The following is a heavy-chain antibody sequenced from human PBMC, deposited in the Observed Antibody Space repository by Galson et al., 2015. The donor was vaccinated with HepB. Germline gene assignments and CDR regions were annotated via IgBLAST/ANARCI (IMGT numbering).Heavy chain of an antibody. D-gene: IGHD2-15*01. CDR3: ARVLCSGGSCYSDWFDP. CDR2: INPNDGTT. Sequence: SCKASGYTFTSYYMHWVRQAPGQGLEWMGIINPNDGTTSYAQKFRGRVTMTRDTSTSTVYVELSSLRSEDTAVYYCARVLCSGGSCYSDWFDPWGPGTLVTVSS. CDR1: GYTFTSYY. V-gene: IGHV1-46*03. J-gene: IGHJ5*02.